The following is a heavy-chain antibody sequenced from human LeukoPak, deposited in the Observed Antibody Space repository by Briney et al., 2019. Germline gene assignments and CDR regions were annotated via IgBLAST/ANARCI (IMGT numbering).Heavy chain of an antibody. Sequence: PSETLSLTCAVYGGSFSGYYWSWIRQPPGKGLEWIGEINHSGSTNYNPSLKSRVTISVDTSKNQFSLKLSSVTAADTAVYYCARGKGRPLYYYDSSGYSRYYFDYWGQGTLVTVSS. J-gene: IGHJ4*02. D-gene: IGHD3-22*01. CDR1: GGSFSGYY. V-gene: IGHV4-34*01. CDR2: INHSGST. CDR3: ARGKGRPLYYYDSSGYSRYYFDY.